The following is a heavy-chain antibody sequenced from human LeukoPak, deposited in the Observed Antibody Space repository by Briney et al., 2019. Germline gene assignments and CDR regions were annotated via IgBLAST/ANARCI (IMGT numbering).Heavy chain of an antibody. V-gene: IGHV4-30-4*01. Sequence: SETLSLTCAVYGGSISSGDYYWSWIRQPPGKGLEWIGYIYYSGSTYYNPSLKSRVTISVDTSKNQFSLKLSSVTAADTAVYYCATLERYCSSTSCYGGIDYWGQGTLVTVSS. CDR1: GGSISSGDYY. D-gene: IGHD2-2*01. CDR3: ATLERYCSSTSCYGGIDY. CDR2: IYYSGST. J-gene: IGHJ4*02.